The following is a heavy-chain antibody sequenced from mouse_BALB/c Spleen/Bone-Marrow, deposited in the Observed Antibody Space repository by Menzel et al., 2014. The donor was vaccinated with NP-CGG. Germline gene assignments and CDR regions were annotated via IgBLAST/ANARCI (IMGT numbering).Heavy chain of an antibody. Sequence: EVKLVESGGGLVQPGGSLKLSCATSGFTFSDYYMYWVRQTPEKRLEWVAYISNGGGSTYYPDTVKGRFTISRDNAKNTRYLQMSRLKSEDTAMYYCARHNYDETWFAYWGQGTLVTVSA. CDR2: ISNGGGST. CDR1: GFTFSDYY. V-gene: IGHV5-12*02. D-gene: IGHD2-4*01. CDR3: ARHNYDETWFAY. J-gene: IGHJ3*01.